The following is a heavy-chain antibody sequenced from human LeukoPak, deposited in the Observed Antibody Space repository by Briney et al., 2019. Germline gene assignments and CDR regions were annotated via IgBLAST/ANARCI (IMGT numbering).Heavy chain of an antibody. V-gene: IGHV4-34*09. Sequence: SETLSLTCAVYGGSFSGYYWSWIRQPPGKGLEWIGEINHSGGTNYNPSLKSRVTISVDTSKNQFSLKLSSVTAADTAVYYCARDRGVTIFGAFDYWGQGTLVTVSS. D-gene: IGHD3-3*01. CDR1: GGSFSGYY. CDR2: INHSGGT. J-gene: IGHJ4*02. CDR3: ARDRGVTIFGAFDY.